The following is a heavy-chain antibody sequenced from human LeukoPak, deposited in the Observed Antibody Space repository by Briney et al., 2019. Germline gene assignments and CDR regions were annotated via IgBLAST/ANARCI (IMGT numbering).Heavy chain of an antibody. CDR2: ISSSSSYI. J-gene: IGHJ4*02. V-gene: IGHV3-21*01. CDR1: GFTFSSYS. D-gene: IGHD5-18*01. CDR3: AREGGYGYGSQTIDY. Sequence: GGSLRLSCAASGFTFSSYSMNWVRQAPGKRLEWVSSISSSSSYIYYADSVKGRFTISRDNAKNSLYLQMNSLRAEDTAVYYCAREGGYGYGSQTIDYWAREPWSPSPQ.